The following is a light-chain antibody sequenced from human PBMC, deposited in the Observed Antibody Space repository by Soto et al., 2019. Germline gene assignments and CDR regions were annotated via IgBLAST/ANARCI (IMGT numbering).Light chain of an antibody. CDR2: AAS. CDR3: QQYNSYWT. Sequence: DTQMNQSPSSLSASVGDSIAITCRASQSISSYLNWYQQKPGKAPKLLISAASILQSGVPSRFTGSGSGTEFTLTISSLQPDDFATYYCQQYNSYWTFGQGTKVDIK. V-gene: IGKV1-17*01. J-gene: IGKJ1*01. CDR1: QSISSY.